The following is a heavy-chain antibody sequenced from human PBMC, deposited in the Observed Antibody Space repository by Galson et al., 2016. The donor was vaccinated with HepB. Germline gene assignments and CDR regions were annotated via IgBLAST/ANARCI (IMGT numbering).Heavy chain of an antibody. CDR1: GFTFSNYG. Sequence: SLRLSCAASGFTFSNYGMHWIRQTPGKGLEWVAVISYDGLNNYYADTVKGRFTISRDNSKDTLYLQMNSLRADDTAVYYCARAGGGYDFIWGNYRVDYWGQGTLVTVSS. CDR3: ARAGGGYDFIWGNYRVDY. D-gene: IGHD3-16*02. V-gene: IGHV3-30*03. CDR2: ISYDGLNN. J-gene: IGHJ4*02.